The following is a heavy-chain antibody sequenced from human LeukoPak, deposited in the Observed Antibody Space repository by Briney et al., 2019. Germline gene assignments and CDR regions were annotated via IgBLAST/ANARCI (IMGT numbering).Heavy chain of an antibody. V-gene: IGHV1-2*06. Sequence: ASVKVSCKASGYTFTGYYMHWVRQAPGQGLEWMGRINPNSGGTNYAQKFQGRVTMTRDTSISTAYMELSRLRSDDAAVDYCARVFQVGIALADYWGQGTLVTVSS. CDR1: GYTFTGYY. CDR3: ARVFQVGIALADY. J-gene: IGHJ4*02. D-gene: IGHD6-19*01. CDR2: INPNSGGT.